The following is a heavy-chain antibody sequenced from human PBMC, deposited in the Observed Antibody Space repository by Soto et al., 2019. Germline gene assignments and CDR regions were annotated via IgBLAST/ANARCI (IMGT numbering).Heavy chain of an antibody. CDR1: GFTFSSYA. V-gene: IGHV3-23*01. CDR3: AKDRGHYDILTGYYPDQGTDY. J-gene: IGHJ4*02. CDR2: ISGSGGST. D-gene: IGHD3-9*01. Sequence: GGSLRLSCAASGFTFSSYAMSWVRQAPGKGLEWVSAISGSGGSTYYADSVKGRFTISRDNSKNTLYLQMNSLRAEDTAVYYCAKDRGHYDILTGYYPDQGTDYWGQGTLVTVSS.